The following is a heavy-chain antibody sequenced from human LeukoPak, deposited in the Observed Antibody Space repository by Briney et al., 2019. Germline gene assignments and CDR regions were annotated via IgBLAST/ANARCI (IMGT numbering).Heavy chain of an antibody. V-gene: IGHV4-39*02. CDR1: GGSISSSSYY. CDR2: IYYSGST. J-gene: IGHJ3*02. D-gene: IGHD2-2*01. Sequence: SETLSLTCAVSGGSISSSSYYWGWIRQPPGKGLEWIGSIYYSGSTYYNSSLKRRATISVDTSKNQFSLKLSSVTAAATAVYYCAREDLVVVPDAFDIGGQGTMVTVSS. CDR3: AREDLVVVPDAFDI.